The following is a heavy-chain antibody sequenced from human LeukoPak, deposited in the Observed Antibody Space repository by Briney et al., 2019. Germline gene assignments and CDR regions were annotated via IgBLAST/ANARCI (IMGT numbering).Heavy chain of an antibody. V-gene: IGHV3-30*18. CDR2: ISYDGSDK. CDR3: AKDFGEAAFDI. J-gene: IGHJ3*02. CDR1: GFTFSTYD. D-gene: IGHD3-10*01. Sequence: GGSLRLSCAASGFTFSTYDMHWVRQAPGKGLEWVAIISYDGSDKYYADSVKGRFTISRDNSNNTLYLQMNSLRAEDTAVYYCAKDFGEAAFDIWGQGTMVTSST.